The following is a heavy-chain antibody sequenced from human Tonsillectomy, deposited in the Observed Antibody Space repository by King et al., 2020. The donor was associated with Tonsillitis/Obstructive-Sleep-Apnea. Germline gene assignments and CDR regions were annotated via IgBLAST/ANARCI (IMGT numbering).Heavy chain of an antibody. CDR2: IYYSGST. CDR1: GGSISSSSYY. D-gene: IGHD3-22*01. Sequence: QLQESGPGLVKPSETLSLTCTVSGGSISSSSYYWGWIRQPPGKGLEWIGSIYYSGSTYYNPSLKSRVTISVDTSKNQFSLKLSSVTAADTAVYYCAIQTPGYDSSGYLDYFDYWGQGTLVTVSS. V-gene: IGHV4-39*01. J-gene: IGHJ4*02. CDR3: AIQTPGYDSSGYLDYFDY.